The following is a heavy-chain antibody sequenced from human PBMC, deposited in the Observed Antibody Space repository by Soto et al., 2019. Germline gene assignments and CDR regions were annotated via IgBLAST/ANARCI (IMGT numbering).Heavy chain of an antibody. Sequence: PGGSLRLSCAASGFTFSSYGMHWVRQAPGKGLEWVAVISYDGSNKYYADSVKGRFTISRDNSKKTLYLQMNSLRAEDTAVYYCAKDYCSSTSCYGYYYYGMDVWGQGTTVTVYS. V-gene: IGHV3-30*18. CDR3: AKDYCSSTSCYGYYYYGMDV. D-gene: IGHD2-2*01. CDR1: GFTFSSYG. CDR2: ISYDGSNK. J-gene: IGHJ6*02.